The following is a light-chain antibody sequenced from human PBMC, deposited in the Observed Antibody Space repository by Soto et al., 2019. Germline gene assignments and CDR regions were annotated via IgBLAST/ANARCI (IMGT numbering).Light chain of an antibody. Sequence: QSALTQPPSVSGSPGQSVAISCTGTSSDIVAYNRVSWYQQPPGTAPKLMIYDVNNRPSGVPDRFSGSKSGNTASLTISGLQADDEADYYCSSFTSSNTYVFGTGTKVTVL. CDR2: DVN. V-gene: IGLV2-18*02. CDR1: SSDIVAYNR. CDR3: SSFTSSNTYV. J-gene: IGLJ1*01.